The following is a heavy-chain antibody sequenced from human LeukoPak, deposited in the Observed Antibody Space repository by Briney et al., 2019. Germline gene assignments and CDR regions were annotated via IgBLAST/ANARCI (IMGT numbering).Heavy chain of an antibody. CDR2: ISAYNGNT. Sequence: GAAVKVSCKASGYTFTSYGISWVRQAPGHGLEWVGWISAYNGNTNYAQKLQGRVTMTTDTSTSTAYMELRSLRSDDTAVYYCARDPYYGGNHDAFDIWGQGTMVTVSS. CDR1: GYTFTSYG. J-gene: IGHJ3*02. D-gene: IGHD4-23*01. CDR3: ARDPYYGGNHDAFDI. V-gene: IGHV1-18*01.